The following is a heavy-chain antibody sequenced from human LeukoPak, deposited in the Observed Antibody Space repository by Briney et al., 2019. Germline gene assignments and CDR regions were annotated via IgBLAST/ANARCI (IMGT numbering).Heavy chain of an antibody. CDR1: GFSVSGNY. V-gene: IGHV3-53*01. D-gene: IGHD5-24*01. Sequence: GGSLRLSCAASGFSVSGNYMSWVRQAPGKGLDCVAVIYSGGDTYYADSVKGRFTISRDKSKNTVYLQMNSLRVEDTAVYYCAKEPRWESVHSLDIWGQGTMVTVSS. J-gene: IGHJ3*02. CDR2: IYSGGDT. CDR3: AKEPRWESVHSLDI.